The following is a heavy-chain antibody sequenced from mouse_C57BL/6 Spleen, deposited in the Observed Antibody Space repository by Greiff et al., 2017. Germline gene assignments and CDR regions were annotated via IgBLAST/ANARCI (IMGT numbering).Heavy chain of an antibody. CDR1: GFTFSSYA. Sequence: EVNVVESGGGLVKPGGSLKLSCAASGFTFSSYAMSWVRQTPEKRLEWVATISDGGSYTYYPDNVKGRFTISRDNAKNNLYLQMSHLKSEDTAMYYCARDPKGHFGYWGQGTTLTVSS. V-gene: IGHV5-4*01. CDR2: ISDGGSYT. CDR3: ARDPKGHFGY. J-gene: IGHJ2*01.